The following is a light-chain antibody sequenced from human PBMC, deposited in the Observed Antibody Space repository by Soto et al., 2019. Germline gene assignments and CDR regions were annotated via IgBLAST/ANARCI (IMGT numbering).Light chain of an antibody. CDR3: GTWDSSLTAVV. CDR1: SSNLGNNY. V-gene: IGLV1-51*01. CDR2: DDS. Sequence: QSVLTQPPSVSAAPGQTVTISCSGSSSNLGNNYVSWYQRLPGTAPKLLIYDDSERPPGIPDRFSGSKSGSSATLGISGIQPGDEADYYCGTWDSSLTAVVFGGGTKLTVL. J-gene: IGLJ2*01.